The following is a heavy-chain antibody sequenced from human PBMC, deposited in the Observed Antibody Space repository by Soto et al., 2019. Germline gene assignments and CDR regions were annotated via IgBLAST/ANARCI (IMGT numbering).Heavy chain of an antibody. CDR2: IYHSGST. CDR1: GGSISSGGYS. J-gene: IGHJ4*02. CDR3: ARPYYSSSWKHAFDY. D-gene: IGHD6-13*01. Sequence: PSETLSLTCAVSGGSISSGGYSWSWIRQPPGKGLEWIGYIYHSGSTYYNPSLKSRVTISVDRSKNQFSLKLSSVTAADTAVYYCARPYYSSSWKHAFDYWGQGTLVTVSS. V-gene: IGHV4-30-2*01.